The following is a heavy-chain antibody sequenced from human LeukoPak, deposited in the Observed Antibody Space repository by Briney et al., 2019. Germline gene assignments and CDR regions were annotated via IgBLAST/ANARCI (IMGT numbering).Heavy chain of an antibody. CDR2: ISHDGSSP. J-gene: IGHJ5*02. D-gene: IGHD6-6*01. CDR3: ARASGQGIYISSAT. CDR1: GFTFSLYA. V-gene: IGHV3-30*04. Sequence: GRSLRLSCATSGFTFSLYAMHWVRQAPGKGLEWVAVISHDGSSPHHADSVKGRFTISRDNSKNTLYLQLNSLRTEDTAMYYCARASGQGIYISSATWGEGTLVTVSS.